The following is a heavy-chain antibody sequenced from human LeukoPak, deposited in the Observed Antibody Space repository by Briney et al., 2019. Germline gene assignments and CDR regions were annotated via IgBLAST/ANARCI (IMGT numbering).Heavy chain of an antibody. CDR2: ICYSGST. Sequence: SETLSLNCTVSGCSISSSSYYWGWIRQPPGKGRELIGSICYSGSTYYNPSLKSRVTISADTSKNQFSLKLSSVPAAYTAVYYCARAPRNYQLASYFDYWGPGTLVTVSS. CDR1: GCSISSSSYY. V-gene: IGHV4-39*01. D-gene: IGHD2-2*01. J-gene: IGHJ4*02. CDR3: ARAPRNYQLASYFDY.